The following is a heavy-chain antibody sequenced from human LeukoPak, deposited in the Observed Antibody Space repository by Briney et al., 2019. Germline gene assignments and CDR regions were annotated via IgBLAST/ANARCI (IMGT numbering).Heavy chain of an antibody. Sequence: SETLSFTCTVSGYSISSGYYWVWIRQPPGKGLEWIGSIYHSGSTSYYPSLKSRVTISIDTSKNQFSLKLSSVTAADTAVYYCARDRDYDFWSGPEEDYMDVWGKGTTVTVSS. V-gene: IGHV4-38-2*02. J-gene: IGHJ6*03. CDR2: IYHSGST. CDR1: GYSISSGYY. D-gene: IGHD3-3*01. CDR3: ARDRDYDFWSGPEEDYMDV.